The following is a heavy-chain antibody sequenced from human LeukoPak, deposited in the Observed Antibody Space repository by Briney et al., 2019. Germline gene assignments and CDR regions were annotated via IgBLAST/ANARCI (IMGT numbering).Heavy chain of an antibody. V-gene: IGHV3-30*02. CDR1: GFTFSSYG. CDR2: IRYDGSNK. CDR3: AKDYSTVLVHYFDY. D-gene: IGHD5-18*01. Sequence: GGSLRLSCAASGFTFSSYGMHWVRQAPGKGLEWVAFIRYDGSNKYYADSVKGRFTISRDNSKNTLYLQMNSLRAEDTAVYYCAKDYSTVLVHYFDYWGQGTLVTVSS. J-gene: IGHJ4*02.